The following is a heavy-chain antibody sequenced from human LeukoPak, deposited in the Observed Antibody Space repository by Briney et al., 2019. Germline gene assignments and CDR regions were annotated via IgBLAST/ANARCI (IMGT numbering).Heavy chain of an antibody. CDR3: AKDRNSEGGAAKNY. V-gene: IGHV4-59*01. CDR1: GASISSYY. J-gene: IGHJ4*02. D-gene: IGHD1-26*01. CDR2: LYYSGST. Sequence: SETLSLTCTVSGASISSYYWSWIRQPPGKGLEWIGYLYYSGSTNYNPSLKSRVTISVDTSKNQFSLKLSSVTAADTAVYYCAKDRNSEGGAAKNYWGQGTLVTVSS.